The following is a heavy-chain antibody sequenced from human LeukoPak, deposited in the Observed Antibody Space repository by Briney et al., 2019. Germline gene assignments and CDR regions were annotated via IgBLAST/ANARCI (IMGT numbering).Heavy chain of an antibody. Sequence: GGSLRLSCAASGVTFSSYGMHWVRQAPGKGLEWVAVIWYDGSNKYYVDSVQGRFTISRDNSKNTLYLQMSSLRAEDTAVYYCARGDYYDSSGYYFPDAFDIWGQGTMVTVSS. CDR3: ARGDYYDSSGYYFPDAFDI. CDR2: IWYDGSNK. D-gene: IGHD3-22*01. V-gene: IGHV3-33*01. CDR1: GVTFSSYG. J-gene: IGHJ3*02.